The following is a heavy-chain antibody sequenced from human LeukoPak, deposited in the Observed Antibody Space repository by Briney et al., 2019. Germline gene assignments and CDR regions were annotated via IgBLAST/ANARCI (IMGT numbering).Heavy chain of an antibody. Sequence: GGSLRLSCAASGFTFDDYAMHWVRQAPGKGLEWVASITTDSKLIYNADSVKGRFTISRDNAKNSLYLQMNSLRAEDTAVYYCAELGITMIGGVWGKGTTVTISS. D-gene: IGHD3-10*02. V-gene: IGHV3-21*01. CDR2: ITTDSKLI. J-gene: IGHJ6*04. CDR3: AELGITMIGGV. CDR1: GFTFDDYA.